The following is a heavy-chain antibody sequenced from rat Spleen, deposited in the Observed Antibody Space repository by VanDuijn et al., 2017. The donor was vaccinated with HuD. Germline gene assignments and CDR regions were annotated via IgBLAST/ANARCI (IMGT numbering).Heavy chain of an antibody. V-gene: IGHV5-29*01. CDR1: GFTFSNYG. J-gene: IGHJ3*01. CDR3: ARRHFGYTEDIVELFAY. CDR2: LSYDGTTT. D-gene: IGHD1-11*01. Sequence: EVQLVESGGGLVQPGRSLKLSCAASGFTFSNYGMAWVRQAPTKGLEWVATLSYDGTTTYYRDSVKGRFTISRDVAKSTLFLQMDSLRSEDTATYYCARRHFGYTEDIVELFAYWGQGTLVTVSS.